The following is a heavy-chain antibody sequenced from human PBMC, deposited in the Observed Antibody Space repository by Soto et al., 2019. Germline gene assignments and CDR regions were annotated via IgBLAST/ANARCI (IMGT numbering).Heavy chain of an antibody. CDR1: GFTFSSAW. CDR3: AKDRKRGSGWYWDY. CDR2: ISGSGSST. J-gene: IGHJ4*02. D-gene: IGHD6-19*01. Sequence: GGSLRLSCAASGFTFSSAWVSWVRQAPGKGLEWVARISGSGSSTYNAGSVKGRFSISRDNSKNTLYLQMNSLRAEDTAVYYCAKDRKRGSGWYWDYWGQGTLVTVAS. V-gene: IGHV3-23*01.